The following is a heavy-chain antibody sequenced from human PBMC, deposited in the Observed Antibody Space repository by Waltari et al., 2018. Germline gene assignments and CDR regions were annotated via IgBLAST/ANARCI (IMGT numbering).Heavy chain of an antibody. J-gene: IGHJ4*02. CDR2: IYHSGST. CDR1: GFTFSSYG. CDR3: ATQGGNYDSIDY. Sequence: QVQLVESGGGVVQPGRSLRLSCAASGFTFSSYGMHWIRQPPGKGLEWIGNIYHSGSTYYNPSLKSRVTISVDTSKNQFSLKLSSVTAADTAVYYCATQGGNYDSIDYWGQGTLVTVSS. D-gene: IGHD1-7*01. V-gene: IGHV4-38-2*01.